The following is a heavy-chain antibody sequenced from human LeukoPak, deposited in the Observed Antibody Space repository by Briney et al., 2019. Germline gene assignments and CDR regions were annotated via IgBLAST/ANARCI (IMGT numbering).Heavy chain of an antibody. Sequence: SVNVSCKASGGTFSSYAISWVRQAPGQGLEWMGGIIPIFGTANYAQKFQGRVTITADESTSTAYMELSSLRSEDTAVYYCARGLQLWLNWFDPWGQGTLVTVSS. CDR2: IIPIFGTA. CDR1: GGTFSSYA. V-gene: IGHV1-69*13. CDR3: ARGLQLWLNWFDP. J-gene: IGHJ5*02. D-gene: IGHD5-18*01.